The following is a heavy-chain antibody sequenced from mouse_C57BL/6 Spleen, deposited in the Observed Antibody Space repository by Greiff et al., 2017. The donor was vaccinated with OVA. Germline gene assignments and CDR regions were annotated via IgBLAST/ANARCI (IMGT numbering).Heavy chain of an antibody. D-gene: IGHD2-1*01. Sequence: VQLQQPGAELVKPGASVKLSCKASGYTFTSYWIPWVKQRPGQGLEWIGEIDPSDSYTNYNQKFKGKATLTVDTSSSTAYMQLSSLTSEDSAVYYCARGRGNPYAMDYWGQGTSVTV. V-gene: IGHV1-50*01. CDR2: IDPSDSYT. CDR3: ARGRGNPYAMDY. CDR1: GYTFTSYW. J-gene: IGHJ4*01.